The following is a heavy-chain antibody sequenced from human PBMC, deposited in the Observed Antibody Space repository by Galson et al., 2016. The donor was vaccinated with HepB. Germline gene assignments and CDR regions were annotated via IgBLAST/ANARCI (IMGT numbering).Heavy chain of an antibody. D-gene: IGHD1-26*01. V-gene: IGHV3-9*01. CDR2: ISWNSGRI. CDR1: GFTFEDYA. J-gene: IGHJ4*02. CDR3: VRGSGSHYIYFDS. Sequence: SLRLSCAASGFTFEDYAMHWVRQAPGKGLEWVSGISWNSGRIGYADSVKGRFTISRDNAKNSLYLQMNSLRAEDTALYYCVRGSGSHYIYFDSWGQGTLVTVSS.